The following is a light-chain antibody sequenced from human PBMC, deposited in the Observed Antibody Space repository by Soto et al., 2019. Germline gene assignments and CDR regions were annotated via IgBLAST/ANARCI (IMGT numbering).Light chain of an antibody. Sequence: DIQMTQSPSTLSASVGDRVTITCRASQSISSWLAWYQQKPGKAPKLLIYKASSLESGVPSRFSGSGSGTEFTLTISSLQPDDFATYYCQQYNSSWTFGQGPKV. CDR1: QSISSW. J-gene: IGKJ1*01. CDR2: KAS. CDR3: QQYNSSWT. V-gene: IGKV1-5*03.